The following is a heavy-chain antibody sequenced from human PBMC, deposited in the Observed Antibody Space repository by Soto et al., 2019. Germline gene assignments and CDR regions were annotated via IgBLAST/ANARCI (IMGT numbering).Heavy chain of an antibody. CDR3: AREFRPTGRRYAFDL. J-gene: IGHJ3*01. CDR1: GFTVSSNF. Sequence: EVQLVESGGGLVQPGGSLRLSCAASGFTVSSNFMTWVRQAPGKGLEWVSVTYSDGTTFYADSVKGRFTISRDNSKNTLYLQMNSLGAEDTAIYYCAREFRPTGRRYAFDLWGQGTMVTVSS. D-gene: IGHD1-26*01. V-gene: IGHV3-66*01. CDR2: TYSDGTT.